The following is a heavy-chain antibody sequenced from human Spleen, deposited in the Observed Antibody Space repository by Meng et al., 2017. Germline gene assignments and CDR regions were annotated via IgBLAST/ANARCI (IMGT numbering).Heavy chain of an antibody. J-gene: IGHJ4*02. CDR1: GGSFSGYY. D-gene: IGHD2-2*01. Sequence: SETLSLTCAVYGGSFSGYYWSWIRQPPGKGLEWIGEINHSGSTNYNPSLKSRVTISVDTSKNQFSLNLSSVTAADTAVYYCARVGDCSTTSCYAVSFDYWGQGTLVTVSS. CDR2: INHSGST. V-gene: IGHV4-34*01. CDR3: ARVGDCSTTSCYAVSFDY.